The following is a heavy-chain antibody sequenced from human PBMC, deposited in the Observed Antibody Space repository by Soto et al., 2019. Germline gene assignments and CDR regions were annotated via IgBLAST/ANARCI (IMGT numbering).Heavy chain of an antibody. CDR3: ARDYYGSGSYYKPFDY. Sequence: SVKVSCKTSGYTFNTYGINWVRQAPGQGLELMGGIIPIFGTANYAQKFQGRVTITADESTSTAYMELSSLRSEDTAVYYCARDYYGSGSYYKPFDYWGQGTLVTVSS. D-gene: IGHD3-10*01. J-gene: IGHJ4*02. CDR2: IIPIFGTA. CDR1: GYTFNTYG. V-gene: IGHV1-69*13.